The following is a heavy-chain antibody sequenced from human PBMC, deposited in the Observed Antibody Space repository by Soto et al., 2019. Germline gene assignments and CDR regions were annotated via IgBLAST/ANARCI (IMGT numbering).Heavy chain of an antibody. D-gene: IGHD5-18*01. J-gene: IGHJ6*02. CDR2: IYPGDSDT. Sequence: GESLKISCKGSGYSFTSYWIGWVRQMPGKGLEWMGIIYPGDSDTRYSPSFQGQVTISADKSISTAYLQWSSLKASDTAMYYCARCKPDTAIVPYYYYGMDVWGQGTTVTVSS. CDR1: GYSFTSYW. V-gene: IGHV5-51*01. CDR3: ARCKPDTAIVPYYYYGMDV.